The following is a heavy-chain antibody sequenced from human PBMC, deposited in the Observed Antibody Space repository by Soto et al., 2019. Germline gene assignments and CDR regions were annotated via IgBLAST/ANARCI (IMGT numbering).Heavy chain of an antibody. V-gene: IGHV3-48*01. D-gene: IGHD4-17*01. CDR1: GFTFSSYS. CDR3: ARGPTDTTYYYYYMDV. J-gene: IGHJ6*03. CDR2: ISSSSSTI. Sequence: GGSLRLSCAASGFTFSSYSMNWVRQAPGKGLECVSYISSSSSTIYYADSVKGRFTISRDNAKNSLYLQMNSLRAEDTAVYYCARGPTDTTYYYYYMDVWGKGTTVTVSS.